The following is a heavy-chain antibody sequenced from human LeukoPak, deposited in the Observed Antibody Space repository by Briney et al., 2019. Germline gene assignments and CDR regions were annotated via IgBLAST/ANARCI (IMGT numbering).Heavy chain of an antibody. V-gene: IGHV3-11*01. D-gene: IGHD1-26*01. J-gene: IGHJ4*02. Sequence: GGSLRLSCAASGFTFSDYYMSWIRKAPGKGLEWVSYISSSGTTISYTDSVKGRFTISRDNAKNSLYLQMNSLRAEDTAVYYCARDYRSTFDYWGQGTLVTVSS. CDR1: GFTFSDYY. CDR3: ARDYRSTFDY. CDR2: ISSSGTTI.